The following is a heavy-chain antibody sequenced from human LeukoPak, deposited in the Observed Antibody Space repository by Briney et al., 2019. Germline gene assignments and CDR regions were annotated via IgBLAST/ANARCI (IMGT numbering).Heavy chain of an antibody. Sequence: GGSLRLSCAASGFTFSSYGMSWVRQAPGKGLEWVSAISGSGGSTYYADSVRGRFTISRDNSKNTLYLQMNSLRAEDTAVYYCAKATLTTVTSFDYWGQGTLVTVSS. D-gene: IGHD4-17*01. CDR3: AKATLTTVTSFDY. J-gene: IGHJ4*02. CDR1: GFTFSSYG. CDR2: ISGSGGST. V-gene: IGHV3-23*01.